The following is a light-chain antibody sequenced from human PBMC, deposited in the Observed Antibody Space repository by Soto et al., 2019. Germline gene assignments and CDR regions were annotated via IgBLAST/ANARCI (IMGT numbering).Light chain of an antibody. CDR3: QQYNSYST. CDR2: KAS. Sequence: DIQMTQSPSTLSGSVGDRVTITCRASQTISSWLAWYQQKPGKAPKLLIYKASTLETGVPSGFSGSGSGTEFTLTISSLQPDDFATYYCQQYNSYSTFGQGTKVDI. CDR1: QTISSW. V-gene: IGKV1-5*03. J-gene: IGKJ1*01.